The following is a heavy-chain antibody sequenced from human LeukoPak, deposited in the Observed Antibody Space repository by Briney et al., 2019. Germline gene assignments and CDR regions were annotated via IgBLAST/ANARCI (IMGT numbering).Heavy chain of an antibody. V-gene: IGHV1-69*05. CDR2: IIPIFGTT. J-gene: IGHJ4*02. CDR1: GGTFSSYA. D-gene: IGHD6-6*01. CDR3: ARGSRYYFDY. Sequence: SVTVSCKASGGTFSSYAISWVRQAPGQGLEWMGRIIPIFGTTNYAQKFQGRVTITTDESTSTAYMELSSLRSEDTAVYYCARGSRYYFDYWGQGTLVTVSS.